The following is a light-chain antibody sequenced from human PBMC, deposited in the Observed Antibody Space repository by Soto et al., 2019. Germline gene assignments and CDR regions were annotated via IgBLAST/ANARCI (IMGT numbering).Light chain of an antibody. CDR3: MQATQFPIT. CDR1: QSLVPSDGNTY. CDR2: KIS. V-gene: IGKV2-24*01. J-gene: IGKJ5*01. Sequence: EIVMTQTPLSSPDTLGQPASISCRSSQSLVPSDGNTYLSWLQQRPGQPPRVLIYKISDRFPGVPDRFSGSGAGTDFTLKISRVEAEDVGVYYCMQATQFPITFGQGTRLELK.